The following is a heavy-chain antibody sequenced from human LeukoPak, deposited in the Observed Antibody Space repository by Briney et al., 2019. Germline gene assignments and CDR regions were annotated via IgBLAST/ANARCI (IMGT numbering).Heavy chain of an antibody. CDR2: IYYSGST. CDR3: ARIPNCSSTSCYLYLFDY. V-gene: IGHV4-30-4*01. J-gene: IGHJ4*02. CDR1: GGSISSGDYY. Sequence: RPSETLSLTCTVSGGSISSGDYYWSWIRQPPGKGLEWIGYIYYSGSTYYNPSLKSRVTISVDTSKNQFSLKLSSVTAADTAVYYCARIPNCSSTSCYLYLFDYWGQGTLVTVSS. D-gene: IGHD2-2*01.